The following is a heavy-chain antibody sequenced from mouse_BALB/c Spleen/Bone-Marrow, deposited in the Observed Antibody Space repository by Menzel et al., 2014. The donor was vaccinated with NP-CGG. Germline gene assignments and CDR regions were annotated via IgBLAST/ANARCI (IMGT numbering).Heavy chain of an antibody. Sequence: EVHLVESGGGLVQPGGSLRLSCATSGFTFTDYYMNWVRQPPGEALEWLAFISNKANGYTTEYSASVKGRFTISRDNSQSILYLHMNTLRAEDSATYYCARDMGGILFDSWGQGTTLTVSS. V-gene: IGHV7-3*02. CDR1: GFTFTDYY. CDR2: ISNKANGYTT. J-gene: IGHJ2*01. CDR3: ARDMGGILFDS. D-gene: IGHD4-1*01.